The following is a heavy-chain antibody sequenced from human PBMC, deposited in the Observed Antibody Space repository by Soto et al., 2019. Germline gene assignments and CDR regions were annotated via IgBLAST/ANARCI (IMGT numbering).Heavy chain of an antibody. CDR2: TSYDGTDK. D-gene: IGHD2-21*02. J-gene: IGHJ6*02. CDR3: ARRDPVTNYYGMDV. V-gene: IGHV3-30-3*01. Sequence: QVQLVESGGGVVQPGTSLRLSCAASGFTFSSYAMFWARQAPGTGLEWVALTSYDGTDKHYADSVKGRFTISRDNYENTLYLQMNSLRYEDAAVYYCARRDPVTNYYGMDVWGQGTTVTVSS. CDR1: GFTFSSYA.